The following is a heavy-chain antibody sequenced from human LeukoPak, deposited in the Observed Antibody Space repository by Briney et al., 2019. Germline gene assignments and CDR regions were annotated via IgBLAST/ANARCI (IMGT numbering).Heavy chain of an antibody. D-gene: IGHD1-26*01. J-gene: IGHJ6*03. CDR2: IYTSGST. Sequence: SETLSLTCTVSGGSISSSSYYWSWIRQPAGKGLEWIGRIYTSGSTNYNPSLKSRVTISVDTSKNQFSLKLSSVTAADTAVYYCARDGTSGSYYYYMDVWGKGTTVTVSS. CDR1: GGSISSSSYY. V-gene: IGHV4-61*02. CDR3: ARDGTSGSYYYYMDV.